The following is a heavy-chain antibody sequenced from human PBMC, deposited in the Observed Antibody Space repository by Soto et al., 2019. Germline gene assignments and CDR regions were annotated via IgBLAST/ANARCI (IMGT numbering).Heavy chain of an antibody. CDR2: TSYDGRNN. V-gene: IGHV3-30*18. CDR3: AKDTYYHDSTGLYVFDY. CDR1: GSIFSSYG. D-gene: IGHD3-22*01. J-gene: IGHJ4*02. Sequence: QVQLVESGGGVVQPGRSLRLSCAASGSIFSSYGMHWVRQAPGKGLEWVAVTSYDGRNNNYADSVRGRFTISRDNSKSTLYLQMNSLRPEDTAVYYCAKDTYYHDSTGLYVFDYWGQGTPVTVSS.